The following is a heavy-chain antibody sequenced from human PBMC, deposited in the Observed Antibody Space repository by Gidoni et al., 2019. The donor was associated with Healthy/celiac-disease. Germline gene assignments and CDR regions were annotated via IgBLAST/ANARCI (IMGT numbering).Heavy chain of an antibody. CDR1: GFTFSSYA. Sequence: EVQLLESGGGLVQPGGALSLSCAASGFTFSSYAMSWVRQAPGKGLEWVSAISGSGGSTYYADSVKGRFTISRDNSKNTLYLQMNSLRAEDTAVYYCAKSPPYTVTTMIDYWGQGTLVTVSS. J-gene: IGHJ4*02. V-gene: IGHV3-23*01. CDR3: AKSPPYTVTTMIDY. D-gene: IGHD4-4*01. CDR2: ISGSGGST.